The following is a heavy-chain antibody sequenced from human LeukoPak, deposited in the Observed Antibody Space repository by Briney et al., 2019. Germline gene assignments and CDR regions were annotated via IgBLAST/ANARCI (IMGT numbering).Heavy chain of an antibody. J-gene: IGHJ4*02. CDR2: IIPIFGTA. V-gene: IGHV1-69*13. CDR1: GGTFSSYA. CDR3: ARDLSGSDSGGYFDY. D-gene: IGHD3-10*01. Sequence: SVKVSCKASGGTFSSYAISWVRQAPGQGLEWMGGIIPIFGTANYAQKFQGRVTITADESTSTAYMELSSLRSEDTAVYYCARDLSGSDSGGYFDYWGQGTLVTVSS.